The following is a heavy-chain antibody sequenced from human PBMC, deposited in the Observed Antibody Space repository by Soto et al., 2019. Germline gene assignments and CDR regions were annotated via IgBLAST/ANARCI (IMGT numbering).Heavy chain of an antibody. CDR2: ISYDGSNK. J-gene: IGHJ3*01. Sequence: WGSLRLSCAASGFTFSSYGMHWVRQAPGKGLEWVAVISYDGSNKYYADSVKGRFTISRDNSKNTLYLQMNSLRAEDTAVYYCAKDSKVGGAFDVWGQGTLVTVSS. CDR3: AKDSKVGGAFDV. D-gene: IGHD3-16*01. CDR1: GFTFSSYG. V-gene: IGHV3-30*18.